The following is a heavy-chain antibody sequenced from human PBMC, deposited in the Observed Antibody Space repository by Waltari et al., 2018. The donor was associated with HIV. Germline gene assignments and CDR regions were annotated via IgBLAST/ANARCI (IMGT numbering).Heavy chain of an antibody. J-gene: IGHJ3*02. D-gene: IGHD3-9*01. CDR2: ISSSSSYI. V-gene: IGHV3-21*01. CDR3: ARDMYYDIFGSPRSDAFDI. CDR1: GFTFSSYS. Sequence: EVQLVESGGGLVKPGGSLRLSCAASGFTFSSYSMNWVRQAPGKGLEWVSSISSSSSYIYYADSVKGRFTISRDNAKNSLYLQMNSLRAEDTAVYYCARDMYYDIFGSPRSDAFDIWGQGTMVTVSS.